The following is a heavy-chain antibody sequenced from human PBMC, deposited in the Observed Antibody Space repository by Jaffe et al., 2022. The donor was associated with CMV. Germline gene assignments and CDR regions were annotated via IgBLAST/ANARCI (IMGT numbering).Heavy chain of an antibody. CDR3: ARKAHFDWLLHNWFDP. D-gene: IGHD3-9*01. CDR2: ISSSSSYI. J-gene: IGHJ5*02. CDR1: GFTFSSYS. V-gene: IGHV3-21*01. Sequence: EVQLVESGGGLVKPGGSLRLSCAASGFTFSSYSMNWVRQAPGKGLEWVSSISSSSSYIYYADSVKGRFTISRDNAKNSLYLQMNSLRAEDTAVYYCARKAHFDWLLHNWFDPWGQGALVTVSS.